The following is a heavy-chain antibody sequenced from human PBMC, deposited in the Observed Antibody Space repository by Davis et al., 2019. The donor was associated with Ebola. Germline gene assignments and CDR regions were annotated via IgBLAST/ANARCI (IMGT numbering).Heavy chain of an antibody. D-gene: IGHD3-10*01. CDR1: GGSITSYY. CDR2: ISYTGST. CDR3: ARLYYGSGSYYNWFDP. J-gene: IGHJ5*02. V-gene: IGHV4-59*08. Sequence: SETLSLTCTVSGGSITSYYWNWIRQPPGKGLEWIGYISYTGSTNFNPSLKSRVTISVDTSKNQVSLKLSSVTAADTAVYYCARLYYGSGSYYNWFDPWGQGTLVTVSS.